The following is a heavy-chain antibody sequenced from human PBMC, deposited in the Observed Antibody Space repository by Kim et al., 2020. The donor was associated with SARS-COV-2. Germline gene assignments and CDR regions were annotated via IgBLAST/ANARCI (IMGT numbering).Heavy chain of an antibody. V-gene: IGHV3-74*01. CDR2: ISGDGSAT. D-gene: IGHD4-17*01. Sequence: GGSLRLSCAASGFTFSSYWMHWVRQVPGKGLMWVSRISGDGSATTYADSVKGRFSISRDNAKNTVSLQLNSLTAEDTAMYYCARGVTPATVTPLNCWGQGTLVTVSS. CDR3: ARGVTPATVTPLNC. CDR1: GFTFSSYW. J-gene: IGHJ4*02.